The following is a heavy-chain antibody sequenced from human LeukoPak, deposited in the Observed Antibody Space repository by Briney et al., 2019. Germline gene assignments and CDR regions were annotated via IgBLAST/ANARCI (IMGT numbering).Heavy chain of an antibody. CDR3: ARGRGSYGYYFDY. Sequence: AGGSLRLSCVASGFTFSIYWMSWVRQAPGKGLEWVANIKQDGSDQYYVDSVKGRFTISRDNAKNSLYLQMNNLRAEDTAVYYCARGRGSYGYYFDYWGQGTLVTVSS. D-gene: IGHD1-26*01. J-gene: IGHJ4*02. CDR2: IKQDGSDQ. CDR1: GFTFSIYW. V-gene: IGHV3-7*01.